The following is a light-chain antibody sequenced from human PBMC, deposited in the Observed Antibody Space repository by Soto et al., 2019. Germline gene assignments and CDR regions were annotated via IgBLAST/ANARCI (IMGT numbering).Light chain of an antibody. J-gene: IGKJ5*01. CDR2: GAS. CDR1: QTVSITY. Sequence: TQSPGTLSLSPGESATLSCRASQTVSITYLTWYQQKPGQAPRLLIYGASTRATGIPARFSGSGSGTEFTLTISSLQSEDFAVYYCQQYNNWPPITFGQGTRLEIK. CDR3: QQYNNWPPIT. V-gene: IGKV3-15*01.